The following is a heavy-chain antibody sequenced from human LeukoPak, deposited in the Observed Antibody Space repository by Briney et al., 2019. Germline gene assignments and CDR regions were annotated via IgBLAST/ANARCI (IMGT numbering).Heavy chain of an antibody. V-gene: IGHV1-2*04. J-gene: IGHJ3*02. CDR1: GYTFTNYY. CDR2: INPHSGVT. D-gene: IGHD2-21*01. Sequence: ASVKVSCKASGYTFTNYYMHWVRQAPGQGLEWMGWINPHSGVTNYAQKFQGWVTMTRDTSISTAYMDLSSLSSDDSAVYYCARAYRRAYDDAFDIWGQGTMVSVS. CDR3: ARAYRRAYDDAFDI.